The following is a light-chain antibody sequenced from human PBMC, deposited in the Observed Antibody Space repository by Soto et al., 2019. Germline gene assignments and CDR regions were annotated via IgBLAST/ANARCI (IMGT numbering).Light chain of an antibody. CDR2: DVS. CDR1: SSDVGAYNY. Sequence: QSALTQPASVSGSPGQSITISCTGTSSDVGAYNYVSWYQQHPGKAPKLMIYDVSNRPSGVSNRFSGSKSGNTASLTISGLPAEDEADYYCSSHTRRNTRVFGTGTKLTVL. J-gene: IGLJ1*01. V-gene: IGLV2-14*01. CDR3: SSHTRRNTRV.